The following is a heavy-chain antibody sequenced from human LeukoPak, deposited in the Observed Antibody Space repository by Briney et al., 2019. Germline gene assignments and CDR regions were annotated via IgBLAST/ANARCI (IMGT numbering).Heavy chain of an antibody. V-gene: IGHV3-30*18. CDR2: ISYDGSNK. J-gene: IGHJ4*02. D-gene: IGHD6-13*01. CDR1: GFTFSSYG. Sequence: GGSLRLSCAASGFTFSSYGMHWVRQAPGKGLEWVAVISYDGSNKYYADSVKGRFTISRDNSKNTLYLQMNSLRAEDTAVYYCAKVLYPGIAAAGTGYFDYWGQGTLVTVSS. CDR3: AKVLYPGIAAAGTGYFDY.